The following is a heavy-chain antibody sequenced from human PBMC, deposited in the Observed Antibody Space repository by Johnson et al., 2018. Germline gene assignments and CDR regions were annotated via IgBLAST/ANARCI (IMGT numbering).Heavy chain of an antibody. CDR2: SGWNSGSI. CDR3: AKGGWELLKTYFQH. J-gene: IGHJ1*01. V-gene: IGHV3-9*01. D-gene: IGHD1-26*01. Sequence: EVQLVETGGGLVQXGRSXRLXCAASGFIFDDYAMHWVRQAPGKGLEWVSGSGWNSGSIGYAASVKGRFTISRDNAKNSLYLQMNSLRAEDTALYYCAKGGWELLKTYFQHWGQGTLVTGSS. CDR1: GFIFDDYA.